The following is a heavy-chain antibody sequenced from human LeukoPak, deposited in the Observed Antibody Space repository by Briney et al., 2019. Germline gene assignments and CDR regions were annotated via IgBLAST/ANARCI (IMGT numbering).Heavy chain of an antibody. D-gene: IGHD6-19*01. J-gene: IGHJ4*02. CDR1: GFTFSNYA. Sequence: GGSLRLSCAASGFTFSNYALHWVRQAPGKGLEWVAVISYDDTNKYYVDSVKGRFTISRDNSNNMLYLQMNSLRAEDTAVYYCAKGTSTYSSGSFDYWGRGTLVTVSS. CDR2: ISYDDTNK. V-gene: IGHV3-30*04. CDR3: AKGTSTYSSGSFDY.